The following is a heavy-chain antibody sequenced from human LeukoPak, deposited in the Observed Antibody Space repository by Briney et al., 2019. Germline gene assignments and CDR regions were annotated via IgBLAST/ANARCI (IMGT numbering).Heavy chain of an antibody. CDR1: GGTFSTYYA. D-gene: IGHD3-10*01. CDR3: ARGITVVRGVIKGGMDV. J-gene: IGHJ6*02. CDR2: IIPIVGTA. V-gene: IGHV1-69*04. Sequence: SVKVSCKASGGTFSTYYAISWVRQAPGQGLEWMGRIIPIVGTANYAQKFQGRVTMTADKSTGTVYMELSSLRSGDTAVYYCARGITVVRGVIKGGMDVWGQGTTVTVSS.